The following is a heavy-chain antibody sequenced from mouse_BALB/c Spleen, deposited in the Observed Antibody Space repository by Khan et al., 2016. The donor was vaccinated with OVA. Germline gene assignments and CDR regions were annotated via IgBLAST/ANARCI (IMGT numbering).Heavy chain of an antibody. D-gene: IGHD1-1*02. CDR2: INPYNDGI. Sequence: VQLQQSGPELVKPGASVKMSCKASGYTFTTYILYWVKQKPGQGLEWIGYINPYNDGIKYNEKFKGKATLTSDKSSSTAYMELSSLTSEDSAVYYCAREGSGSYDSWFAYWGQGTLVTVS. CDR3: AREGSGSYDSWFAY. V-gene: IGHV1S136*01. CDR1: GYTFTTYI. J-gene: IGHJ3*01.